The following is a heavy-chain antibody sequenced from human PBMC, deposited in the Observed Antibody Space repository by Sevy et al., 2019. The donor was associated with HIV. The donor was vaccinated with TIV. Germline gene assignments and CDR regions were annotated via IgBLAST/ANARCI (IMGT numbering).Heavy chain of an antibody. CDR1: GFTFSSYS. D-gene: IGHD3-16*01. CDR2: ISSSSSYI. Sequence: GGSLRLSCAASGFTFSSYSMNWVRQAPGKGLEWVSSISSSSSYIYYADSVKGRFTISRDNAKNSLYLQMNSLRAEVTAVYYCARDNLMTSYGMDVWGQGTTVTVSS. V-gene: IGHV3-21*01. CDR3: ARDNLMTSYGMDV. J-gene: IGHJ6*02.